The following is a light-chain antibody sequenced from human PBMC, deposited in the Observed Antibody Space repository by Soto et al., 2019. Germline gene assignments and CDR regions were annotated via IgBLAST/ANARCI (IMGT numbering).Light chain of an antibody. V-gene: IGKV3-20*01. J-gene: IGKJ5*01. CDR1: QSVSSSY. Sequence: EVVLPQSPGTLSLSAGERATLSCRASQSVSSSYVAWYQQKRGQAPRLLMYGASSRATGIPDRFSGSGSGTDFTLTISRLEPEDFVLYYCQHFRAFGQGTRLE. CDR3: QHFRA. CDR2: GAS.